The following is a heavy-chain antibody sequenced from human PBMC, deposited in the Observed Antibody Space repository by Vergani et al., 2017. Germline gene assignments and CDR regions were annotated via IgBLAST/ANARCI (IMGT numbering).Heavy chain of an antibody. V-gene: IGHV4-30-4*01. D-gene: IGHD4-17*01. Sequence: QVQLQESGPGLVKPSQTLSLTCTVSGGSISSGDYYWSWIRQPPGKGLEWIGYIYYSGSIYYNPSPKSRVTRSVDTAKNQFSLKLSTVTAADPAEYYCAKVPTQDYGDYVDWFDPWGQGTLVTVSS. J-gene: IGHJ5*02. CDR3: AKVPTQDYGDYVDWFDP. CDR2: IYYSGSI. CDR1: GGSISSGDYY.